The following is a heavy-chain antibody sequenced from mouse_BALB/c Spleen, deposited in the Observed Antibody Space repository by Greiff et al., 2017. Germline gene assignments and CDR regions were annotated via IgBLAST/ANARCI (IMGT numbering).Heavy chain of an antibody. CDR2: ISSGSSTI. CDR3: ARGGYYGVIDY. V-gene: IGHV5-17*02. J-gene: IGHJ2*01. CDR1: GFTFSSFG. Sequence: EVKLVESGGGLVQPGGSRKLSCAASGFTFSSFGMHWVRQAPEKGLEWVAYISSGSSTIYYADTVKGRFTISRDNPKNTLFLQMTSLRSEDTAMYYCARGGYYGVIDYWGQGTTLTVSS. D-gene: IGHD1-1*01.